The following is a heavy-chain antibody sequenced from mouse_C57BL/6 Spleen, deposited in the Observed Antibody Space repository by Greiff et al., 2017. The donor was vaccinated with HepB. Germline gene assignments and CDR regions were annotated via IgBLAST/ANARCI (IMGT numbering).Heavy chain of an antibody. V-gene: IGHV1-82*01. CDR1: GYAFSSSW. CDR3: AREGDDYLVAY. D-gene: IGHD2-4*01. Sequence: VQLQQSGPELVKPGASVKISCKASGYAFSSSWMNWVKQRPGKGLEWIGRIYPGDGDTNYNGKFKGKATLTADKSSSTAYMQLSSLTSEDSAVYFCAREGDDYLVAYWGQGTLITVSA. J-gene: IGHJ3*01. CDR2: IYPGDGDT.